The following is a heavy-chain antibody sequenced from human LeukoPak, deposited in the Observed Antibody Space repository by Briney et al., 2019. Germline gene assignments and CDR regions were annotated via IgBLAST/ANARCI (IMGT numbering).Heavy chain of an antibody. V-gene: IGHV3-7*01. D-gene: IGHD4-11*01. CDR1: GFTFSSCW. Sequence: GGSLRPSCAASGFTFSSCWMSCVRQAPGKWLEWVANIKRDGSEKYSVDSVKGRFTISRDNVKNSLYLQMNSLRAEDTAVYYCAREGIDYTNYYNYFYMDVWGKGTTVTVSS. J-gene: IGHJ6*03. CDR3: AREGIDYTNYYNYFYMDV. CDR2: IKRDGSEK.